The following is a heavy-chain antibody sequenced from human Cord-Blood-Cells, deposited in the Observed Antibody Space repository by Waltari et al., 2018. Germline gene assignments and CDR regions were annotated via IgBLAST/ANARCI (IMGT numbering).Heavy chain of an antibody. J-gene: IGHJ4*02. V-gene: IGHV4-39*01. CDR1: GGSISSSSYY. CDR3: ARRVGIRIDY. Sequence: QLQLQESGPGLVKPSETLSLTCTVSGGSISSSSYYWGGIRQPPGKGLEWIGSIYYSGSTYYNPSLKSRVTISVDTSKNQFSLKLSSVTAADTAVYYCARRVGIRIDYWGQGTLVTVSS. D-gene: IGHD1-26*01. CDR2: IYYSGST.